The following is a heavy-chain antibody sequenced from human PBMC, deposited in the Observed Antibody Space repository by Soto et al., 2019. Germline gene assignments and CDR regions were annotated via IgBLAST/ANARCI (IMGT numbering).Heavy chain of an antibody. Sequence: QPGGSLRLSCAVSGFTFSSYWVHWVRQAPGKGLVWVSRINSDGRSTSYADSVKGRFTISRDNAKNTLYLQMNGLRAEDTAVYYCARDSLNYGIDYWGQGTLVTVSS. J-gene: IGHJ4*02. D-gene: IGHD4-17*01. CDR1: GFTFSSYW. CDR3: ARDSLNYGIDY. CDR2: INSDGRST. V-gene: IGHV3-74*01.